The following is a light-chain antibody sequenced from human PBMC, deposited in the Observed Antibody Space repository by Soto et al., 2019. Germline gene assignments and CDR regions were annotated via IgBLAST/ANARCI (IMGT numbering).Light chain of an antibody. V-gene: IGKV1-5*01. J-gene: IGKJ4*01. CDR2: DAS. CDR3: QQYGSLSPVT. Sequence: DIQMTQSPYTLSASVGDRVTLTCRASQSISNWLAWYQQRPGIAPRLLIFDASILPSGVPSRFSGSGSGTEFTLSISRLQTDDFATYYCQQYGSLSPVTLGGGTEVEI. CDR1: QSISNW.